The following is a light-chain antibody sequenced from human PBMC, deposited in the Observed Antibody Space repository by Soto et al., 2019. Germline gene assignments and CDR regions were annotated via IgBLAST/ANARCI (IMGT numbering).Light chain of an antibody. Sequence: QSALTQPASVSGSPRQSITISCTGTSSDVGGYNYVSWYQQHPGKAPKLMIYDVSVRPSGVSNRFSGSKSGNTASLTISGLQAEDEADYYCSSYTSSSTLYVFGIGTKLTVL. CDR2: DVS. V-gene: IGLV2-14*01. J-gene: IGLJ1*01. CDR1: SSDVGGYNY. CDR3: SSYTSSSTLYV.